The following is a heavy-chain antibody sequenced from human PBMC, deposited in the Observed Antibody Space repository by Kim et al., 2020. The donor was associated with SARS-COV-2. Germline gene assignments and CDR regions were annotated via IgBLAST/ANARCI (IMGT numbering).Heavy chain of an antibody. CDR1: GFTVSSNY. D-gene: IGHD2-15*01. V-gene: IGHV3-53*01. CDR3: ARDAEGVCSGGSCYFDY. CDR2: IYSGGST. J-gene: IGHJ4*02. Sequence: GGSLRLSCAASGFTVSSNYMSWVRQAPGKGLEWVSVIYSGGSTYYADSVKGRFTISRDNSKNTLYLQMNSLRAEDTAVYYCARDAEGVCSGGSCYFDYWGQGTLVTVSS.